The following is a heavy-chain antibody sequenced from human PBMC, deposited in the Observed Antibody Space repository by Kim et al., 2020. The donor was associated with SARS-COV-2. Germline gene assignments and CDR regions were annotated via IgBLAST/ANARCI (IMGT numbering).Heavy chain of an antibody. V-gene: IGHV4-39*07. CDR3: ARDGDGYTKYFDS. D-gene: IGHD5-18*01. Sequence: YNPSVKSRVSISIHTSTNKFSLRLTSVTAADTALYYCARDGDGYTKYFDSWGQGTLVTVSS. J-gene: IGHJ4*02.